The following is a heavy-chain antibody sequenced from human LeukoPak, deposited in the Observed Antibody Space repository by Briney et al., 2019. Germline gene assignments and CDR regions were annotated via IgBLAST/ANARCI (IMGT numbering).Heavy chain of an antibody. CDR1: GFTFRSVW. D-gene: IGHD6-13*01. CDR2: ISSSSSYI. Sequence: GGSLRLSCAASGFTFRSVWMSWVRQAPGKGLEWVSSISSSSSYIYYADSVKGRFTISRDNAKNSLYLQMNSLRAEDTAVYYCARAASSWSPYFDYWGQGTLVTVSS. J-gene: IGHJ4*02. V-gene: IGHV3-21*01. CDR3: ARAASSWSPYFDY.